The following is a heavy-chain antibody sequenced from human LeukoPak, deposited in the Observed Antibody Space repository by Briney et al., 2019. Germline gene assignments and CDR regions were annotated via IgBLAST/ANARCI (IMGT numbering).Heavy chain of an antibody. CDR2: IIPIFGTA. CDR3: ATKLSTDPHYFDY. J-gene: IGHJ4*02. D-gene: IGHD5/OR15-5a*01. V-gene: IGHV1-69*13. CDR1: GGTFSSYA. Sequence: ASVKVSCKASGGTFSSYAISWVRQAPGQGLEWMGGIIPIFGTANYAQKFQGRVTITADESTSTAYMELSSLRSEDTAVYYCATKLSTDPHYFDYWGQGILVTVSS.